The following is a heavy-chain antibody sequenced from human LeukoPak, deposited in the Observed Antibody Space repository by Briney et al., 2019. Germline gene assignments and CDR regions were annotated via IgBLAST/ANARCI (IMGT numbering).Heavy chain of an antibody. Sequence: GESLKISCKGSGYSYVSYWVAWVRQMPGKGLEWMGIIYPGDSAATYSPSFQGQVSLSVDKSISTAYLQWSSLKASDTAMYYCARHETRNDFWSGYYRSWGQGTLVTVSS. D-gene: IGHD3-3*01. CDR2: IYPGDSAA. V-gene: IGHV5-51*01. J-gene: IGHJ5*02. CDR1: GYSYVSYW. CDR3: ARHETRNDFWSGYYRS.